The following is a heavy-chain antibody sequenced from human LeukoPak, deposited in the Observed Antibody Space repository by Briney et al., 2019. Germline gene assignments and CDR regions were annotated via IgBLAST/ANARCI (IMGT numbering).Heavy chain of an antibody. CDR2: IKSKTDGGTT. Sequence: SGGSLRLSCAASGFTFSNAWMSWVRQAPGKGLEWVGRIKSKTDGGTTDYAAPVKGRLTISRDDSKNTLYLQMNSLKTEDTAVYYCTAPVGRFGFYYYGMDVWGKGTTVTVSS. CDR1: GFTFSNAW. CDR3: TAPVGRFGFYYYGMDV. D-gene: IGHD3-10*01. J-gene: IGHJ6*04. V-gene: IGHV3-15*01.